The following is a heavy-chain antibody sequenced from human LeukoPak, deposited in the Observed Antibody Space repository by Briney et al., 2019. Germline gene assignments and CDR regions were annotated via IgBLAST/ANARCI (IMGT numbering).Heavy chain of an antibody. J-gene: IGHJ5*02. D-gene: IGHD2-2*02. CDR2: IKHDGSEI. V-gene: IGHV3-7*04. Sequence: GGSLRLSCAASGFSFSSYWMTWVRQAPGKGLEWVANIKHDGSEINYVESVKGRFTISRDNAKNSLSLQMNSLRAEDTAVYYCARGYCSTSNCYKNWFDPWGQGTLVTVPA. CDR1: GFSFSSYW. CDR3: ARGYCSTSNCYKNWFDP.